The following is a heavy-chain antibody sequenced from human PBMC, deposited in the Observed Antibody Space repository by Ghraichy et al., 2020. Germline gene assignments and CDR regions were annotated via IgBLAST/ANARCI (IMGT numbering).Heavy chain of an antibody. CDR3: AKDRGDIVAYYFDY. CDR1: GFTFSSYG. D-gene: IGHD5-12*01. J-gene: IGHJ4*02. V-gene: IGHV3-30*02. CDR2: IRYDGSNK. Sequence: GESLNISCAASGFTFSSYGMHWVRQAPGKGLEWVAFIRYDGSNKYYADSVKGRFTISRDTSKNTLYLQMNSLRAEDTAVYYCAKDRGDIVAYYFDYWGQGTLVTVSS.